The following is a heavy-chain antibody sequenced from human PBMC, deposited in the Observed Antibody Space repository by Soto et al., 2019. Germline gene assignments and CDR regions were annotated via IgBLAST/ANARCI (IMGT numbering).Heavy chain of an antibody. J-gene: IGHJ4*02. V-gene: IGHV1-69*06. CDR1: GGAFSSYA. Sequence: SVKVSCKASGGAFSSYAISWVRQAPGQGLEWMGGIIPIFGTANYAQKFQGRVTITGDKSTSTAYMELSSLRSEDTAVYYCARAPLRPSNHDSSGYYFPFDYWCQGTLVTVSS. CDR2: IIPIFGTA. CDR3: ARAPLRPSNHDSSGYYFPFDY. D-gene: IGHD3-22*01.